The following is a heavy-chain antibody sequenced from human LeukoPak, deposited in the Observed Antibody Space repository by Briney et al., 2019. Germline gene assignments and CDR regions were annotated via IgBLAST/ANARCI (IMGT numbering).Heavy chain of an antibody. V-gene: IGHV4-34*01. CDR2: INHSGST. Sequence: SETLSLTCAVYGGSFSGYYWSWIRQPPGKGLEWIGEINHSGSTNYNPSLKSRVTISVDTSKNQFSLKLSSVTAADTAVYYCARGVLLTPGIAAARPDYWGQGTLITVSS. CDR1: GGSFSGYY. J-gene: IGHJ4*02. CDR3: ARGVLLTPGIAAARPDY. D-gene: IGHD6-13*01.